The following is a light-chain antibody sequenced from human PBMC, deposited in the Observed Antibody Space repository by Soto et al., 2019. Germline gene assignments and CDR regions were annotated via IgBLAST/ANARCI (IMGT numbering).Light chain of an antibody. CDR3: QSYDSRLRVV. Sequence: QSVLTQPPSVSGAPGQRVTISCTGSSSNIGAGYDVHWYQQLPGTAPKLLIYGNSNRPSGVPDRFSGSKSGTSASLAITGLLAEDEADYYCQSYDSRLRVVFGGGIKVTVL. J-gene: IGLJ2*01. CDR2: GNS. CDR1: SSNIGAGYD. V-gene: IGLV1-40*01.